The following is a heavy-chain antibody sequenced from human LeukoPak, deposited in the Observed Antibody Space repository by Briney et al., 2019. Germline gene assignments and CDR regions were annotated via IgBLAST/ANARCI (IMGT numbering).Heavy chain of an antibody. CDR2: ISAYNGNT. Sequence: ASVNVSCKASGYTFTSYGISWVRQAPGQGLEWMGWISAYNGNTNYARKLQGRVTMTEDTSTDTAYMELSSLRSEDTAVYYCATDQPQWLVQDYEGYFDYWGQGTLVTVSS. V-gene: IGHV1-18*01. D-gene: IGHD6-19*01. J-gene: IGHJ4*02. CDR3: ATDQPQWLVQDYEGYFDY. CDR1: GYTFTSYG.